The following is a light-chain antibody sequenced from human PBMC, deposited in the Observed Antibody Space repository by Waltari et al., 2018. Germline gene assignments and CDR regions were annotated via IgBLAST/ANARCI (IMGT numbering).Light chain of an antibody. Sequence: QTVVTQEPSVTVSPGGTVTLTCASSTGAVTSGYYPNWFQQNPGQAPRPLIYSTVNKHSWTPARFSGSLLGGQAALTLSGVQPEDEADYYCLLYFGDSWVFGGGTKLTVL. CDR2: STV. J-gene: IGLJ3*02. CDR3: LLYFGDSWV. CDR1: TGAVTSGYY. V-gene: IGLV7-43*01.